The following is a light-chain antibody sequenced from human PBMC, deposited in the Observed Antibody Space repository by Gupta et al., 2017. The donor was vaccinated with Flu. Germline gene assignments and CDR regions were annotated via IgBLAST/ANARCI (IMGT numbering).Light chain of an antibody. CDR2: GNN. J-gene: IGLJ1*01. V-gene: IGLV1-44*01. CDR1: SSNIGSNT. CDR3: AAWDDSLNGHYV. Sequence: SVLAQPPSASGTPGQRVTISCSGSSSNIGSNTVNWYQQVPGMAPKLLIYGNNQRPSGVPDRFSGFKSGTSASLAINGLQSEDEADYYCAAWDDSLNGHYVFGTGTKVTVL.